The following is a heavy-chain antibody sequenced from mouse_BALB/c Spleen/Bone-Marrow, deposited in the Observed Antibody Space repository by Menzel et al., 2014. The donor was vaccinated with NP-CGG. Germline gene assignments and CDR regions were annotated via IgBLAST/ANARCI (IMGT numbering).Heavy chain of an antibody. CDR2: IYPGSGST. CDR1: GYTFXSYW. V-gene: IGHV1S22*01. CDR3: TRYYGYYAMDY. Sequence: LQQSGSELVRPGASVKLSCKASGYTFXSYWMHWVKQRPGQGLEWIGNIYPGSGSTNYDEKFKSKATLTVDTSSSTAYMQLSSLTSEDSAVYYFTRYYGYYAMDYWGQGTSVTVSS. D-gene: IGHD1-2*01. J-gene: IGHJ4*01.